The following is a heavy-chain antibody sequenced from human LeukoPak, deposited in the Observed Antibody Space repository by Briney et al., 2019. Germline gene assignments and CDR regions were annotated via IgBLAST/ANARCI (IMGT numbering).Heavy chain of an antibody. J-gene: IGHJ4*02. D-gene: IGHD5-18*01. V-gene: IGHV4-39*02. CDR3: ARDYTATFGY. CDR1: GGSISSSSYY. CDR2: IYYSGST. Sequence: PSETLSLTCTVSGGSISSSSYYWGWIRQPPGKGLEWIGSIYYSGSTYYNPSLKSRVTISVDTSKNQFSLNLNSVTAADTAVYYCARDYTATFGYWGQGILVTVSS.